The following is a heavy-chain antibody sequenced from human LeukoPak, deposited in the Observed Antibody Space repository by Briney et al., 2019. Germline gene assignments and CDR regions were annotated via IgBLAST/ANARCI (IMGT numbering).Heavy chain of an antibody. CDR3: ARDSPMRSELRAYYYYYMDV. CDR1: GGSISSGSYY. V-gene: IGHV4-61*02. J-gene: IGHJ6*03. CDR2: IYTSGST. Sequence: SQTLSLTXTVSGGSISSGSYYWSWIRQPAGKGLEWIGRIYTSGSTNYNPSLKSRVTISVDPSKNQFSLKLSSVTAADTAVYYCARDSPMRSELRAYYYYYMDVWGKGTTVTVSS. D-gene: IGHD1-14*01.